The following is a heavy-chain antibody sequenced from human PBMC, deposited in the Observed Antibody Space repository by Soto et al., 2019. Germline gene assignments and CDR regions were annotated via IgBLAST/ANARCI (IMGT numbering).Heavy chain of an antibody. CDR2: IYYSGST. D-gene: IGHD4-17*01. J-gene: IGHJ6*03. Sequence: QVQLQESGPGLVKPSETLSLTCTVSGGSISSYYWSWIRQPPGKGLEWIGYIYYSGSTNYNPSLKSRVTISVDTSKNQFSLKLSSVTAADTAVYYCARHVDYGDYEDPDYYYYYMDVWGKGTTVTVSS. CDR1: GGSISSYY. V-gene: IGHV4-59*08. CDR3: ARHVDYGDYEDPDYYYYYMDV.